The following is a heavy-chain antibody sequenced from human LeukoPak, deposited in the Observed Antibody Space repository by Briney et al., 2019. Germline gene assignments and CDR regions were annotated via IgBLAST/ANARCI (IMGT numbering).Heavy chain of an antibody. CDR3: ARLWATQDYYFDY. D-gene: IGHD3-16*01. Sequence: GAALKISCKGSGSSFTSYWIVWGRQMPGKGLEGMGIIYPGDSDTRYSPSFQGQVTISADKSISTAYLQWSSLKASDTAMYYCARLWATQDYYFDYWGQGTLVTVSS. CDR1: GSSFTSYW. CDR2: IYPGDSDT. V-gene: IGHV5-51*01. J-gene: IGHJ4*02.